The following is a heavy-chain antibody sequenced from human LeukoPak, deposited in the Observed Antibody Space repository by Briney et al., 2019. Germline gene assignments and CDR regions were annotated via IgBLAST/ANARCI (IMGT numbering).Heavy chain of an antibody. V-gene: IGHV3-21*01. CDR2: ISSSSSYI. D-gene: IGHD4-17*01. J-gene: IGHJ4*02. CDR1: GFTFSSYS. CDR3: ARDGRPHYGAGEY. Sequence: GGSLRLSRAASGFTFSSYSMNWVRQAPGKGLEWVSSISSSSSYIYYADSVKGRFTISRDNAKNSLYLQMNSLRAEDTAVYYCARDGRPHYGAGEYWGQGTLVTVSS.